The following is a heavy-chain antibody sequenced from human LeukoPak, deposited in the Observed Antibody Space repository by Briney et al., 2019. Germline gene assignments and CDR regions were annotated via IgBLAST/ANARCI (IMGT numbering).Heavy chain of an antibody. Sequence: SETLSLTCTVSGGSISSYYWSWIRQPPGKGLEWIGYVYYSGSTNYNPSLKSRVTISVDTSKNQFSLKLSSVTAADTAVYYCARDRGGYTYSHDYWGQGTLVTVSS. CDR1: GGSISSYY. V-gene: IGHV4-59*12. CDR3: ARDRGGYTYSHDY. J-gene: IGHJ4*02. CDR2: VYYSGST. D-gene: IGHD5-18*01.